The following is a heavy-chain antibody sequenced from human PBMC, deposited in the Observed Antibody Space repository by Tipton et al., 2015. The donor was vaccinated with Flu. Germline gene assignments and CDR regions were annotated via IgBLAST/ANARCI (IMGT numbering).Heavy chain of an antibody. CDR2: ISAYNGNT. D-gene: IGHD2-15*01. CDR1: GYTFTSYG. CDR3: ARDPGGPWGVVSENWFDP. J-gene: IGHJ5*02. Sequence: QSGAEVKKPGASVKVSCKASGYTFTSYGISWVRQAPGQGLEWMGWISAYNGNTNFAQKLQGLVTMTTDTSTSTAYMELRSLRSDDTAVYYCARDPGGPWGVVSENWFDPWGQGTLVTVSS. V-gene: IGHV1-18*01.